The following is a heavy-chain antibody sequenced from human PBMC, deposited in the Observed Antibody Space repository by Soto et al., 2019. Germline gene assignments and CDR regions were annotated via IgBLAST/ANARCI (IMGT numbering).Heavy chain of an antibody. V-gene: IGHV4-59*01. CDR2: IYYSGST. D-gene: IGHD2-15*01. J-gene: IGHJ4*02. CDR1: GGSISSYY. CDR3: AREGCSGGSCYSDY. Sequence: SETLSLTCTVSGGSISSYYWSWIRQPPGKGLEWIGYIYYSGSTNYDPSLKSRVTISVDTSKNQFSLKLSSVTAADTAVYYCAREGCSGGSCYSDYWGQGTLVTVSS.